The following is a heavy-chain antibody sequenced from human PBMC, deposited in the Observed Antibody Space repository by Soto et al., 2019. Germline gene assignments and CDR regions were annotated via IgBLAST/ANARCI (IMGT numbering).Heavy chain of an antibody. D-gene: IGHD6-19*01. CDR3: XXXLGGWPDY. V-gene: IGHV1-3*01. Sequence: QVQLVQSGAEVKKPGASVKVSCKASGYTFTSYAIHWVRQAPGQRLEWMGWINAGNGNTKYSQKFQDRVTITRDTXXXXXXXXXXXXXXXXTXXXXXXXXLGGWPDYWGQGTLVTVSS. CDR2: INAGNGNT. CDR1: GYTFTSYA. J-gene: IGHJ4*02.